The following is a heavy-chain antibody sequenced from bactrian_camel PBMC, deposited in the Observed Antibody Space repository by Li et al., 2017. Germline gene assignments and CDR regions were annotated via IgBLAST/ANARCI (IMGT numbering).Heavy chain of an antibody. CDR1: GSTTGRYC. V-gene: IGHV3S55*01. CDR3: AAGPSRLDCSGGWGRSGNFGY. Sequence: HVQLVESGGGSVQPGGSLRLSCTASGSTTGRYCMAWFRQSPGQEREGVAVIANDGSTSYTDSVKGRFTISQDTAKNTLYLQMNSLKPEDTAMYYCAAGPSRLDCSGGWGRSGNFGYWGQGTQVTVS. J-gene: IGHJ6*01. CDR2: IANDGST. D-gene: IGHD2*01.